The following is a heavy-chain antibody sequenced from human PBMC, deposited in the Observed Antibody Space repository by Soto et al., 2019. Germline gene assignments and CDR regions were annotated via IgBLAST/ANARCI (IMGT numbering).Heavy chain of an antibody. D-gene: IGHD2-2*02. Sequence: EVQLVESGGGLVQPGGSLKLSCTASGFIFSGSAIHWVRQASGKGLEWVGRIRSRANNYATSSAASVKGRFFFSRDDSKNTAYLQMTTLKPEDTAVYYCSRGQGAAIGDYYYHGMDVWGQGTTVTVSS. V-gene: IGHV3-73*02. J-gene: IGHJ6*02. CDR2: IRSRANNYAT. CDR1: GFIFSGSA. CDR3: SRGQGAAIGDYYYHGMDV.